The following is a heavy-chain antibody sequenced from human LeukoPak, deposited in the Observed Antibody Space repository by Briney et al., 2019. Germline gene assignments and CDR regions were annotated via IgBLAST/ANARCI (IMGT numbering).Heavy chain of an antibody. D-gene: IGHD3-10*01. Sequence: PGGSLRLSCAASGFTFDDYTMHWVRQAPGKGLEWVSAISHTGGSTYYADSVKGRFTVSRDNSKNTLYLQMNSLRAEDTAVYYCAKAGRSGSYYTLFDYWGQGTLVTVSS. CDR2: ISHTGGST. J-gene: IGHJ4*02. CDR3: AKAGRSGSYYTLFDY. V-gene: IGHV3-23*01. CDR1: GFTFDDYT.